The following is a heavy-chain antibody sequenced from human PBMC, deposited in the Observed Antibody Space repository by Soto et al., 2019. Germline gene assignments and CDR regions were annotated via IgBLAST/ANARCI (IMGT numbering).Heavy chain of an antibody. J-gene: IGHJ3*02. CDR2: IFYSGST. CDR1: GGSISSYS. Sequence: QVQLQESGPGLVKPSETLPLTCAVSGGSISSYSWSWLRQPPGTGLEWIGYIFYSGSTNYNPSLKSRVTTSVDTSKNQFSLKLSSVTAADTAVYYCARDRDSSTGSGAFDIWGQGTMVTVSS. D-gene: IGHD6-13*01. V-gene: IGHV4-59*01. CDR3: ARDRDSSTGSGAFDI.